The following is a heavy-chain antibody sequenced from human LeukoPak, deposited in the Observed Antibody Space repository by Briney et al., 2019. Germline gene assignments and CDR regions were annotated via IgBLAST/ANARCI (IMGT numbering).Heavy chain of an antibody. CDR1: GFTFSNYA. CDR3: ARGEAFAFDM. Sequence: PGGSLRLSCAAPGFTFSNYAMSWVRQAPGKGLEWVSSINGRDGSTYYADSVRGRFSISSDNSKNTLFLQMNSLRAEDTAVYYCARGEAFAFDMWGQGTVVTVSS. CDR2: INGRDGST. V-gene: IGHV3-23*01. J-gene: IGHJ3*02.